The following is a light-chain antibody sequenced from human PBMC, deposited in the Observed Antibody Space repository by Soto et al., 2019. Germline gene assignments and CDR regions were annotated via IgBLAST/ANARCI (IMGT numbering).Light chain of an antibody. CDR2: AAS. V-gene: IGKV1-39*01. CDR3: QQSYSTLLT. J-gene: IGKJ4*01. Sequence: DLQMTQYPSSLSASVGDRVTITCRASQSISSYLNWYQQKPGKAPQLLIYAASRLQSGVPSRFSGSGSGTDFTLTISSLQPEDFATYYCQQSYSTLLTFGGGTKVEIK. CDR1: QSISSY.